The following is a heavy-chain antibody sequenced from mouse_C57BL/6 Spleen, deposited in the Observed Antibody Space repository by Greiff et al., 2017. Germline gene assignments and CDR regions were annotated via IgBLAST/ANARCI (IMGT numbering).Heavy chain of an antibody. CDR3: ARRDYYGSSYDWFAY. CDR1: GYTFTSYW. Sequence: QVQLKQPGAELVRPGSSVKLSCKASGYTFTSYWMHWVKQRPIQGLEWIGNIDPSDSETHYNQKFKDKATLTVDKSSSTAYMQLSSLTSEDSAVYYCARRDYYGSSYDWFAYWGQGTLVTVSA. V-gene: IGHV1-52*01. CDR2: IDPSDSET. D-gene: IGHD1-1*01. J-gene: IGHJ3*01.